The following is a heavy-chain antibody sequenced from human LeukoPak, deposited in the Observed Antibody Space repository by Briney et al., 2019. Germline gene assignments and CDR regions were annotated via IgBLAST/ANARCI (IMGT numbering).Heavy chain of an antibody. CDR2: IYTSGST. CDR1: GGSISSDTYS. J-gene: IGHJ4*02. D-gene: IGHD2-15*01. V-gene: IGHV4-61*02. Sequence: SETLSLTCTVSGGSISSDTYSWRWVRQPAGTGLEWIGRIYTSGSTNCNPSLKSRVTISVDTSKNQFSLKLSSVTAADTAVYYCARVPFYCSGGSCYLGYFDYWGQGTLVTVSS. CDR3: ARVPFYCSGGSCYLGYFDY.